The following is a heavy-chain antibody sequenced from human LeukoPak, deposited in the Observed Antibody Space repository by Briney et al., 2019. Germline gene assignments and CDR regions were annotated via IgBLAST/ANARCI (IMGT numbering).Heavy chain of an antibody. CDR1: GFTFSSYA. J-gene: IGHJ4*02. Sequence: GSLRLSCAASGFTFSSYAMSWVRQAPGKGLEWVSVISGGGYSTYYAASVKGRFTISRDNSKNTLYLQMNSLRAEDTAVYYCAKTYGSSGWQYYFDYWGQGTLVTVSS. CDR3: AKTYGSSGWQYYFDY. D-gene: IGHD6-19*01. CDR2: ISGGGYST. V-gene: IGHV3-23*01.